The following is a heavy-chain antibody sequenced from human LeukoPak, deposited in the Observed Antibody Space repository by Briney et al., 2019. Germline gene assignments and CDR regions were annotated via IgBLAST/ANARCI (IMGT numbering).Heavy chain of an antibody. D-gene: IGHD3-3*01. V-gene: IGHV1-8*01. CDR3: ASETYYDFWSGYNYYYYMDV. CDR2: MNPNSGNT. Sequence: ASVKVSCKASGYTFTSYDINWVRQATGQGLEWMGWMNPNSGNTGYAQKFQGRVTMTRNTSISTDYLELRSLRSEDTAVYYCASETYYDFWSGYNYYYYMDVWGKGTTVTVSS. J-gene: IGHJ6*03. CDR1: GYTFTSYD.